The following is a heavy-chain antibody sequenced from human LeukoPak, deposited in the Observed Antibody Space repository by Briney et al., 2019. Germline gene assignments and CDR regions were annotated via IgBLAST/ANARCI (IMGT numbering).Heavy chain of an antibody. CDR1: GFTFSDYH. J-gene: IGHJ2*01. CDR2: IRSSSSDI. Sequence: AGGSLRLSCAASGFTFSDYHMSWIRQAPGKGLEWVSYIRSSSSDINYADSVRGRFTISRDNAKNSLYLQMNSLRAEGTAVYYCARAIAVSPWYFDLWGRGTLVTVSS. V-gene: IGHV3-11*03. D-gene: IGHD6-19*01. CDR3: ARAIAVSPWYFDL.